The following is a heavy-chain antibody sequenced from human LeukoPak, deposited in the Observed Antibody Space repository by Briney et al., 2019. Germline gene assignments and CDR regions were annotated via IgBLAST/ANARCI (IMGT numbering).Heavy chain of an antibody. Sequence: GGSLRLSCAASGFTFSSYAKHWVRQAPGKGLEWVAVISYDGSNKYYADSVKGRFTISRDNAKNTLYLQMNSLRAEDTAVYYCTRVTIFGPEGFDYWGQGTLVTVSS. CDR2: ISYDGSNK. CDR3: TRVTIFGPEGFDY. J-gene: IGHJ4*02. V-gene: IGHV3-30-3*01. D-gene: IGHD3-3*01. CDR1: GFTFSSYA.